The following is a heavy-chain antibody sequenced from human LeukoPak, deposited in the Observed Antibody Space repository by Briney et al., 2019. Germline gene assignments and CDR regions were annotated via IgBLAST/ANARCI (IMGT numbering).Heavy chain of an antibody. D-gene: IGHD2-15*01. V-gene: IGHV3-21*01. CDR2: MSTSSSYI. CDR1: GFSFSSYS. CDR3: ARGLSCSGGSCYFDF. Sequence: PGGSLRLSCAASGFSFSSYSMNWVRQAPGKGLEWVSSMSTSSSYIFSADSVKGRFTISRDSARNSLYLQMNSLRAEDTDLYYCARGLSCSGGSCYFDFWGQGTLVTVSS. J-gene: IGHJ4*02.